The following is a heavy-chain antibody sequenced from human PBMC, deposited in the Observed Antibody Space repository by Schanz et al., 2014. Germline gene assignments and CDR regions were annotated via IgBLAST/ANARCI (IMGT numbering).Heavy chain of an antibody. V-gene: IGHV3-30-3*01. CDR3: ARGDPVAGLDY. J-gene: IGHJ4*02. Sequence: QVQLVESGGGVVQPGRSLRLSCAASGFTFSNYAMHWVRQAPGKGLEWVAFISYDGSNKYYADSVKGRFTISRDNSKNTLYLQMNSLRGEDTGMYYCARGDPVAGLDYWGRGTLVTVSS. CDR2: ISYDGSNK. CDR1: GFTFSNYA.